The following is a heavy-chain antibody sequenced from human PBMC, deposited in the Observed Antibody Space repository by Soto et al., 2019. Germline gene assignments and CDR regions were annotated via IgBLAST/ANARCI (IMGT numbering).Heavy chain of an antibody. Sequence: WETLSLTCIVSGGSITSYQWSWIRQFPGKGLESIAYTSYTSNTNYNPSLQSRVTISIATSKNQLSLKLTSMTASYTAVYYCSSDIHACFTHYFDPWGQGTLVTVSS. D-gene: IGHD3-16*01. CDR1: GGSITSYQ. V-gene: IGHV4-59*01. CDR3: SSDIHACFTHYFDP. CDR2: TSYTSNT. J-gene: IGHJ5*02.